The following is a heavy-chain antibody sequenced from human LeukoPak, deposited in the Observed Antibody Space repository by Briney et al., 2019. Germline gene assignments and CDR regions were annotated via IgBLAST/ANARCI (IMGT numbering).Heavy chain of an antibody. CDR2: ISGSGGST. CDR3: AKDITMVRGTDY. V-gene: IGHV3-23*01. CDR1: GFTFSSYG. J-gene: IGHJ4*02. Sequence: GGSLRLSCAASGFTFSSYGMSWVRQAPGKGLEWVSAISGSGGSTYYADSVKGRFTISRDNSKNTLYLQMNSLRAEDTAVYYCAKDITMVRGTDYWGQGTLVTVSS. D-gene: IGHD3-10*01.